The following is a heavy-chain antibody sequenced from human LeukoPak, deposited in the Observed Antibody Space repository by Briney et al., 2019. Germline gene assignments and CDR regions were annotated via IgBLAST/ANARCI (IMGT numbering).Heavy chain of an antibody. J-gene: IGHJ5*01. CDR2: INANSGTT. D-gene: IGHD6-19*01. CDR3: AKPISGGLAVTADWFHP. CDR1: GFAFSFYA. Sequence: PGGSLRLSCAASGFAFSFYAMSWLSQPPGKRMEWVSTINANSGTTSYAASVRGRFTISRDNSKNTLYLQVNTLRADDTATYYCAKPISGGLAVTADWFHPWGQGTLVVVSS. V-gene: IGHV3-23*01.